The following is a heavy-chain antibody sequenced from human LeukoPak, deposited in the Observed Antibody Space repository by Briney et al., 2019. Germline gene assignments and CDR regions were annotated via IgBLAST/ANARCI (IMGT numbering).Heavy chain of an antibody. CDR3: ARDLIGQWLVPDAFDI. V-gene: IGHV4-59*06. CDR2: IYYSGST. Sequence: SETLSLTCTVSGGSISSYYWSWIRQHPGKGLEWIGYIYYSGSTYYNPSLKSRVTISVDTSKNQFSLKLSSVTAADTAVYYCARDLIGQWLVPDAFDIWGQGTMVTVSS. D-gene: IGHD6-19*01. J-gene: IGHJ3*02. CDR1: GGSISSYY.